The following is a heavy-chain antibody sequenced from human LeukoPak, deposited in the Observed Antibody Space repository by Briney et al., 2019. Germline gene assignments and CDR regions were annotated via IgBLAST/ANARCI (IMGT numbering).Heavy chain of an antibody. D-gene: IGHD2-15*01. CDR3: AKNNVVVVVAATPYWFDP. CDR1: GFTFSSYA. CDR2: ISGSGDRT. J-gene: IGHJ5*02. V-gene: IGHV3-23*01. Sequence: PGGSLRLSCAASGFTFSSYAMSWVRQAPGKGLEWVSAISGSGDRTYYADSVKGRFTISRDNSKNTLYLQMNSLRAEDTAVYYCAKNNVVVVVAATPYWFDPWGQGTLVTVSS.